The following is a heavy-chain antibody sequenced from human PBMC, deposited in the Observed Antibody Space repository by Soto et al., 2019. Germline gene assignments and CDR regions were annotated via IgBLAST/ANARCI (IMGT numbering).Heavy chain of an antibody. Sequence: SETLSLTCTVSGGSISSGDYYWSWIRQPPGKGLEWIGYIYYSGSTYYNPSLKSRVTISVDTSKNQFSLKLSSVTAADTAVYYCARVNFPLSTNGVCYYFDYWGQGTLVTVAS. CDR1: GGSISSGDYY. J-gene: IGHJ4*02. V-gene: IGHV4-30-4*01. CDR3: ARVNFPLSTNGVCYYFDY. CDR2: IYYSGST. D-gene: IGHD2-8*01.